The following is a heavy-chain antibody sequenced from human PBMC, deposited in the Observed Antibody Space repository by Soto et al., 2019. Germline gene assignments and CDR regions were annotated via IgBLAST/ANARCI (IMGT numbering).Heavy chain of an antibody. Sequence: EVQVVESGGGLVQPGGSLRLSCVASGFTSSNYCMNWVRQAPGKGLEWVTNIKKDRSEKNYGDSVKGRFTISRDNAKNIRYLQIDDMEVYYTAGYNCAGSTSCWGVWGKGTTVTVSS. J-gene: IGHJ6*04. CDR1: GFTSSNYC. D-gene: IGHD2-2*01. CDR2: IKKDRSEK. CDR3: AGSTSCWGV. V-gene: IGHV3-7*01.